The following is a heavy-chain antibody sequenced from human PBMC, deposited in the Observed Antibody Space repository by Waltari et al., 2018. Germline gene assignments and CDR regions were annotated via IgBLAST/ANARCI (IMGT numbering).Heavy chain of an antibody. CDR1: VNSIDGYY. Sequence: QVQLQESGPGLVKPSETLSLTCTVSVNSIDGYYWSWIRHSQGKGLEWIGYIYYDGNTKYSPSLKSRVTISVDRSKKQFSLMMTSVTAADTAVYYCARRPRGGDIHFDYWGQGILVTVSS. CDR2: IYYDGNT. V-gene: IGHV4-59*08. D-gene: IGHD3-10*01. J-gene: IGHJ4*02. CDR3: ARRPRGGDIHFDY.